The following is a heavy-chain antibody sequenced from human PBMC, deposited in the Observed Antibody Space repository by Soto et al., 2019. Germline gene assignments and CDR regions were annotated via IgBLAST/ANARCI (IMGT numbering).Heavy chain of an antibody. CDR3: ARATSFSGHHGY. Sequence: SETLSLTCTVSGGSFSSGGYYWSWIRQLPGKGLEWIGYIYYSGSTYYNPSLKSRFIISLDTSKNQFSLKLSSVTAADTAVYYCARATSFSGHHGYWGQGTLVTVS. J-gene: IGHJ4*02. V-gene: IGHV4-31*03. CDR1: GGSFSSGGYY. D-gene: IGHD2-8*02. CDR2: IYYSGST.